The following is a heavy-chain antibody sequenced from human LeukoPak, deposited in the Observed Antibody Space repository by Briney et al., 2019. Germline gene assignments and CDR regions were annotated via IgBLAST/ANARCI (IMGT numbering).Heavy chain of an antibody. D-gene: IGHD3-22*01. CDR1: GGSISSYY. Sequence: SETLSLTCTVSGGSISSYYWSWILHPPGKGLEWIGYIYYSGSTNYNPSLKSRVTISVDTSKNQFSLKLGSVTAADTAVYYCASMTYYYDSSGYYYEGNFDYWGQGTLVTVSS. CDR2: IYYSGST. CDR3: ASMTYYYDSSGYYYEGNFDY. J-gene: IGHJ4*02. V-gene: IGHV4-59*08.